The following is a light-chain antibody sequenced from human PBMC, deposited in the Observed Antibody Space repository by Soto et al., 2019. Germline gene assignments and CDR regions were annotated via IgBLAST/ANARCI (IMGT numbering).Light chain of an antibody. J-gene: IGKJ4*01. CDR1: QSVSSSY. Sequence: EIVLTQSPGTLSLSPGARATLSCRASQSVSSSYLAWYQQKRGQAPRLLIYGASSRATGIPDRFRCSGSGREFALTVSGLEPEDFSVYYCQQRSNWPPVFGGGTKVDIK. CDR2: GAS. V-gene: IGKV3D-20*02. CDR3: QQRSNWPPV.